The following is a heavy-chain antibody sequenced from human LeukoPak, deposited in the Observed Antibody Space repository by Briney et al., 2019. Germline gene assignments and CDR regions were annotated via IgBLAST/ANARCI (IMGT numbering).Heavy chain of an antibody. CDR3: ARETPGAGHFDY. V-gene: IGHV4-59*01. J-gene: IGHJ4*02. CDR1: GGSISSYY. D-gene: IGHD7-27*01. Sequence: SETLSLTCTVSGGSISSYYWSWIRQPPGKGLEWIGYIYYSGSTNYNPSLKSRVTISVDTSKNQFSLKLSSVTAADTAVYYCARETPGAGHFDYWGQGSLVTVSS. CDR2: IYYSGST.